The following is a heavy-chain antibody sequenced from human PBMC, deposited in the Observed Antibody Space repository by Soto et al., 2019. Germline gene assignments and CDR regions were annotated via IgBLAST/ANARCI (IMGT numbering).Heavy chain of an antibody. CDR1: GGTCSIYA. CDR2: IIPIFGTA. Sequence: SVKVSCKASGGTCSIYAISCVLQSPGQGLEWMGGIIPIFGTANYAQKFQGRVTITADKSTSTAYMELSSLRSEDTAVYYCARGAVEMATINGMDVWGQGTTVTVSS. V-gene: IGHV1-69*06. J-gene: IGHJ6*02. CDR3: ARGAVEMATINGMDV. D-gene: IGHD5-12*01.